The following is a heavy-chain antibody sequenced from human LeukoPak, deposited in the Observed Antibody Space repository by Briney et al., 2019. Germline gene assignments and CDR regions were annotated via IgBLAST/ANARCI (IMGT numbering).Heavy chain of an antibody. Sequence: GGSLRLSCAASGFTFRSHWMNWVRQAPGKGLEWVANIKHGGSEKYYVDSVKGRFTISRDNAKNSLYLQMNSLRAEDTAVYFCARSGYSSTWYLQNFELDYWGQGTLVTVSS. CDR2: IKHGGSEK. CDR1: GFTFRSHW. CDR3: ARSGYSSTWYLQNFELDY. D-gene: IGHD2-2*01. J-gene: IGHJ4*02. V-gene: IGHV3-7*01.